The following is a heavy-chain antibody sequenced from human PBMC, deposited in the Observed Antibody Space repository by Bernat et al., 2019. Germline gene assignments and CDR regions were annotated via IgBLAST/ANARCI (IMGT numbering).Heavy chain of an antibody. Sequence: EVQLVESGGGLVQPGGSLRLSCSASGFTFSSYAIHWVRQAPGKGLEYVSAISSNGGSTYDADSVKGRFTIYRDNYKNTLYLQMSSLRAEDTAVYYCVKDHCTGGVCYTISGFDYWGQGTLVTVSS. CDR1: GFTFSSYA. CDR2: ISSNGGST. J-gene: IGHJ4*02. V-gene: IGHV3-64D*06. D-gene: IGHD2-8*02. CDR3: VKDHCTGGVCYTISGFDY.